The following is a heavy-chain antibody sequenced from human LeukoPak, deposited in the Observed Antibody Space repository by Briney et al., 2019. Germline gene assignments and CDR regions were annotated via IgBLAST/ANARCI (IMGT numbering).Heavy chain of an antibody. Sequence: GGSLRLSCAASGFTFSSYAMHWVRQAPGKGLEYVSAISSNGGSTYYANSVKGRFTISRDNSKNTLYLQMGSLRAEDMAVYYCARARFSAVAGTPVYWGQGTLVTVSS. J-gene: IGHJ4*02. V-gene: IGHV3-64*01. CDR3: ARARFSAVAGTPVY. CDR1: GFTFSSYA. D-gene: IGHD6-19*01. CDR2: ISSNGGST.